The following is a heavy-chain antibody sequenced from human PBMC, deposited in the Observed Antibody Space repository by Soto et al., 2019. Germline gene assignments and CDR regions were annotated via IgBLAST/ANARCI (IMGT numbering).Heavy chain of an antibody. CDR1: GFTFSSYW. Sequence: EVQLVESGGGLVQPGGSLRLSCAASGFTFSSYWMAWVRQSPGKGLEWVASMNQHGSDTQYVDSVRGRFTISRDNARNLLYLQMNNLRVEDTAIYYCATDTYCPATCYRGHGNWGQGTLVTVSS. D-gene: IGHD2-8*02. CDR2: MNQHGSDT. CDR3: ATDTYCPATCYRGHGN. V-gene: IGHV3-7*03. J-gene: IGHJ4*02.